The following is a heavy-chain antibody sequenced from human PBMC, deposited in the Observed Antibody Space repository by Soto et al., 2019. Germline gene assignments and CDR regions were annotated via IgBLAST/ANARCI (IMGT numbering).Heavy chain of an antibody. CDR3: ATLGSGSYDY. D-gene: IGHD1-26*01. CDR1: GGTFSSYI. J-gene: IGHJ4*01. V-gene: IGHV1-69*02. CDR2: ISPTVGIP. Sequence: QVHLVQSGAEVKKPGSSVKVSCKASGGTFSSYIISWVRQAPGQGLEWMGRISPTVGIPNYAQKFQGRVTITADRSTSTAYMELSSLRSEDTAIYYCATLGSGSYDYWCHGTLVTVSS.